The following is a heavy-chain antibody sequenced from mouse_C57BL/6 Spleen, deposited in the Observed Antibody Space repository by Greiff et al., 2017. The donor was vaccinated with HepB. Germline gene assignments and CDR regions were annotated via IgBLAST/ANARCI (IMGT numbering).Heavy chain of an antibody. Sequence: EVKLQESGPGMVKPSQSLSLTCTVTGYSITSGYDWHWIRHFPGNKLEWMGYISYSGSTNYNPSLKSRISITHDTSKNHFFLKLNSVTTEDTATYYCARDRGTTVVAPAYWGQGTLVTVSA. CDR1: GYSITSGYD. V-gene: IGHV3-1*01. CDR3: ARDRGTTVVAPAY. J-gene: IGHJ3*01. CDR2: ISYSGST. D-gene: IGHD1-1*01.